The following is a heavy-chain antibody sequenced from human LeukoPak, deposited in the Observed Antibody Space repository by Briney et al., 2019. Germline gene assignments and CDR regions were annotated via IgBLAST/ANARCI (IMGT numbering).Heavy chain of an antibody. D-gene: IGHD3-22*01. CDR1: GGSISSSSYY. CDR2: IYYSGST. V-gene: IGHV4-39*07. CDR3: ASTAHYYDSSGVSMAHYYFDY. J-gene: IGHJ4*02. Sequence: SETLSLTCTVSGGSISSSSYYWGWIRQPPRKGLEWIGSIYYSGSTYYNPSLKSRVTISVDTSKNQFSLKLSSVTAADTAVYYCASTAHYYDSSGVSMAHYYFDYWGQGTLVTVSS.